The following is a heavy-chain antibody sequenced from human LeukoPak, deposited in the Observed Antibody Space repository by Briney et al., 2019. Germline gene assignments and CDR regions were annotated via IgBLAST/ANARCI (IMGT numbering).Heavy chain of an antibody. V-gene: IGHV4-59*12. CDR2: VSYSGST. CDR1: GGPISSYY. Sequence: SETLSLTCTVSGGPISSYYWSWVRQPPGKGLEWIGYVSYSGSTNYNPSLKSRVTISVDKSKNQFSLKLSSVTAADTAVYYCARVLGITIFGVVIGHFDYWGQGTLVTVSS. CDR3: ARVLGITIFGVVIGHFDY. D-gene: IGHD3-3*01. J-gene: IGHJ4*02.